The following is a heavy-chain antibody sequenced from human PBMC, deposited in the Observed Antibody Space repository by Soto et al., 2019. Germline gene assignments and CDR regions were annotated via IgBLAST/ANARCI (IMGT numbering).Heavy chain of an antibody. D-gene: IGHD2-8*02. V-gene: IGHV5-51*01. Sequence: GESLKISCKASGYSFSTYWIGWVRQMPGKGLEWMGIIYPGDSDTKYSPSLQGQVTISADTSISTAYLQWTSLKASDTAMYYCASHNTDYYYGMDVWGQGTTVTVSS. J-gene: IGHJ6*02. CDR3: ASHNTDYYYGMDV. CDR1: GYSFSTYW. CDR2: IYPGDSDT.